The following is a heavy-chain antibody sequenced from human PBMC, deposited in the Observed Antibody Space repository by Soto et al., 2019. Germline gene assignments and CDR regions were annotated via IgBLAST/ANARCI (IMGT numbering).Heavy chain of an antibody. CDR3: ARDLGQVAYYYYGMDV. D-gene: IGHD3-10*01. Sequence: GGSLRLSCAASGFTFSSYWMSWVRQAPGKGLEWVANIKQDGSEKYYADSVKGRFTISRDNAKNSLYLQMNSLRAEDTAVYYCARDLGQVAYYYYGMDVWGQGTTVTVS. CDR1: GFTFSSYW. V-gene: IGHV3-7*01. CDR2: IKQDGSEK. J-gene: IGHJ6*02.